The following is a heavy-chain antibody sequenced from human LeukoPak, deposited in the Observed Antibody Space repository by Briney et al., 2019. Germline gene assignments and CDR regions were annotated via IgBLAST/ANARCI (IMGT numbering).Heavy chain of an antibody. V-gene: IGHV1-69*13. D-gene: IGHD4-11*01. J-gene: IGHJ4*02. CDR1: RGTFSSYA. Sequence: GASVKVSCKASRGTFSSYAISWVRQAPGQGLEWMGGIIPIFGTANYAQKFQGRVTITADESTSTAYMELSSLRSEDTAVYYCARNGATTVTYYFDYWGQGTLVTVSS. CDR3: ARNGATTVTYYFDY. CDR2: IIPIFGTA.